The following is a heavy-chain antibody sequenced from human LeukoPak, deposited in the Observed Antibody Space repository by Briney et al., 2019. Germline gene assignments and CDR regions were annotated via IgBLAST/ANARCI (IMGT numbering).Heavy chain of an antibody. D-gene: IGHD6-19*01. V-gene: IGHV3-74*01. CDR2: INSDGSST. CDR3: ARAPERIAVAGTYFDY. CDR1: GFTVSSNY. J-gene: IGHJ4*02. Sequence: GGSLRLSCAASGFTVSSNYMSWVRQAPGKGLVWVSRINSDGSSTSYADSVKGRFTISRDNAKNTLYLQMNSLRAEDTAVYYCARAPERIAVAGTYFDYWGQGTLVTVSS.